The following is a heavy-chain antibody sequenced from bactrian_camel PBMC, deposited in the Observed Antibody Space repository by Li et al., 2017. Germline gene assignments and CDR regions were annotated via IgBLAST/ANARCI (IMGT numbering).Heavy chain of an antibody. Sequence: VQLVESGAWSVQAGGSLRLSCTVSGNSRRDRNCMAWFRQAPGKGLERVSFISNGGGITAYADSVNGRFTISRDNAKNTLYLQLNSLKTEDTAIYYCAADVLRTWCRGGHCPKWNYWGQGTQVTVS. V-gene: IGHV3S1*01. J-gene: IGHJ4*01. CDR2: ISNGGGIT. CDR3: AADVLRTWCRGGHCPKWNY. D-gene: IGHD7*01. CDR1: GNSRRDRNC.